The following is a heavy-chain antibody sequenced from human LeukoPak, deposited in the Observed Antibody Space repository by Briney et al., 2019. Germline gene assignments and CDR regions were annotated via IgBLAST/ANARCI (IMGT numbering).Heavy chain of an antibody. D-gene: IGHD3-10*01. J-gene: IGHJ4*02. V-gene: IGHV5-51*01. CDR3: ARSITMVRGVFDY. CDR2: IYPGDSDT. Sequence: KHGESLQISCKASGYIFSNYWIAWVRQLPGKGLEWMGIIYPGDSDTRYSPSFQGQVTISADKSISTAYLQWSSLKASDTAMYYCARSITMVRGVFDYWGQGTLVTVSS. CDR1: GYIFSNYW.